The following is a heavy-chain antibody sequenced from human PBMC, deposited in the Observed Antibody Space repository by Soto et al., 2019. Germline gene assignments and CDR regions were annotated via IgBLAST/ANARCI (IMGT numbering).Heavy chain of an antibody. CDR3: ASNPFLAVAGNAY. J-gene: IGHJ4*02. CDR2: INAGNGNT. D-gene: IGHD6-19*01. Sequence: ASVKVSCKASGYTFFNFAMHWVRQAPGQRLEWLGRINAGNGNTKYSHKFQGRVTITSDTSASTAYMELSSLRSEDTAVYYCASNPFLAVAGNAYWGQGTLVTVSS. CDR1: GYTFFNFA. V-gene: IGHV1-3*01.